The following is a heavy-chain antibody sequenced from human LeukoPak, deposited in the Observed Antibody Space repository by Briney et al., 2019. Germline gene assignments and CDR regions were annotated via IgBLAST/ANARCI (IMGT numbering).Heavy chain of an antibody. V-gene: IGHV1-3*01. CDR2: INPGNGNT. D-gene: IGHD3-22*01. J-gene: IGHJ5*02. CDR1: GYTFTSYA. CDR3: ATSEDSRYNWFDP. Sequence: ASVKVSCKAPGYTFTSYAIQWVRQAPGQSLEWMGWINPGNGNTKYSQKFQGRVTITRDTSASTVYMDLSGLRSEDTAVYYCATSEDSRYNWFDPWGQGTLVTVSS.